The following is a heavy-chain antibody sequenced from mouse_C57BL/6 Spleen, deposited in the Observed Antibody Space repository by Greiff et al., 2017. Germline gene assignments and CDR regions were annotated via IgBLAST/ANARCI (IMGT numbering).Heavy chain of an antibody. CDR2: IDPSDSET. J-gene: IGHJ2*01. CDR3: TRGTTADY. V-gene: IGHV1-52*01. Sequence: QVQLQQPGAELVRPGSSVKLSCKASGYTFTSYWMHWVKQRPIQGLEWIGNIDPSDSETHYNQKFKDKATLTVDKSSSTAYMELRSLTSADSAVYYCTRGTTADYWGQGTTLTVSS. D-gene: IGHD1-2*01. CDR1: GYTFTSYW.